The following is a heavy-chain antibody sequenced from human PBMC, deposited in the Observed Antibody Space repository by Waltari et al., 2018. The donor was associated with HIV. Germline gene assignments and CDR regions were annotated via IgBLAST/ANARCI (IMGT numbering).Heavy chain of an antibody. CDR1: GFSVTNYW. CDR2: INIDGRTI. V-gene: IGHV3-74*01. CDR3: SRDTFGEYDF. Sequence: EVQLVQSGGGLIKTGGSLRLSCAASGFSVTNYWMHWVRKSPGKGLLWVSRINIDGRTIDYADSVKGRFTISRDSAKNTLSLQMNSLREEDTAVYYCSRDTFGEYDFWGQGALVTVSS. D-gene: IGHD3-3*01. J-gene: IGHJ4*02.